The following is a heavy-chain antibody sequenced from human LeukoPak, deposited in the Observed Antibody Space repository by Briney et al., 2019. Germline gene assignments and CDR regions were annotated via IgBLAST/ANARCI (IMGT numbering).Heavy chain of an antibody. Sequence: GGSLRLSCAASGFTFSSYEMNWVRQAPGKGLEWVSYISSSGSTIYYADSVKGRFTISRDNAKNSLYLQMNSLRAEDTAVYYCARDAYYYDSSGYYGYWGQGTLVTVSS. CDR1: GFTFSSYE. CDR2: ISSSGSTI. CDR3: ARDAYYYDSSGYYGY. J-gene: IGHJ4*02. V-gene: IGHV3-48*03. D-gene: IGHD3-22*01.